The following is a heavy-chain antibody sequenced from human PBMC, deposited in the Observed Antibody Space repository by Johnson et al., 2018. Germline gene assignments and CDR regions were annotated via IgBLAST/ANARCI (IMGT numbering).Heavy chain of an antibody. CDR3: ARVHVTMIVVVITDYYYYGMDV. CDR1: GGSMSSYY. J-gene: IGHJ6*02. V-gene: IGHV4-59*01. Sequence: QVQLQESGPGLVKPSETLSLTCTVSGGSMSSYYWSWIRQPPGKGLEWIGYIYYSGSTNYNISLKSRVTISVDTSTNQFSLTLSSVTAADTAVYYCARVHVTMIVVVITDYYYYGMDVWGQGTTVTVSS. CDR2: IYYSGST. D-gene: IGHD3-22*01.